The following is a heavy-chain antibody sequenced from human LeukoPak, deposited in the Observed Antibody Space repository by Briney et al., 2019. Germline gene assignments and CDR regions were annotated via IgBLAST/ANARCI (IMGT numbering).Heavy chain of an antibody. CDR2: IKEDGSKK. CDR1: GLTFSRYW. Sequence: PGGSLRLSCVVSGLTFSRYWMSWVRQAPGKGLEWVANIKEDGSKKYYVDSVKGRFTISRDNAKNSLYLQMNSLRVEDTAVYYCAGSAYYRDFDYWGQGTLVTVSS. CDR3: AGSAYYRDFDY. D-gene: IGHD3-22*01. J-gene: IGHJ4*02. V-gene: IGHV3-7*01.